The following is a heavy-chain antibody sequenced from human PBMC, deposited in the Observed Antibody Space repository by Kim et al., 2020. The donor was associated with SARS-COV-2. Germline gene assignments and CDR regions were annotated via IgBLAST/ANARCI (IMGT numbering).Heavy chain of an antibody. CDR3: ARIYSSGWYTYDPLWFFDY. V-gene: IGHV4-34*01. D-gene: IGHD6-19*01. J-gene: IGHJ4*02. Sequence: RVTISVDTSKNQFSLELSSVTAADTAVYYCARIYSSGWYTYDPLWFFDYWGQGTLVTVSS.